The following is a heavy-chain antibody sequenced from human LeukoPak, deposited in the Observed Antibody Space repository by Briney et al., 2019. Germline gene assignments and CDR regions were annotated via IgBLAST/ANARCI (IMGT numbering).Heavy chain of an antibody. D-gene: IGHD3-9*01. CDR1: GFTFSNAW. Sequence: PGGSLRLSCEASGFTFSNAWMSWVRQAPGKGLEWVGRIRKNADGGTVDYAAPVQGRFTISRDDSKNTLYLQMNSLQTEDTAVYYCATTSDVLTGYFRGRIGNWGQGTLVTVSS. J-gene: IGHJ4*02. CDR2: IRKNADGGTV. CDR3: ATTSDVLTGYFRGRIGN. V-gene: IGHV3-15*01.